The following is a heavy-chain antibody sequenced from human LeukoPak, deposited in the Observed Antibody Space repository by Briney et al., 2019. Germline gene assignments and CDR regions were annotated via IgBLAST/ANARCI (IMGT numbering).Heavy chain of an antibody. J-gene: IGHJ4*02. Sequence: KPGGSLRLSCAASGFTFSSYSMNWVRQAPGKGLEWVSSISSSSSYIYYADSVKGRFTISRDNAKNSLYLQMNSLRAEDTAVDYCARDKSIWSYYDSSGSPGYWGQGTLVTVSS. CDR1: GFTFSSYS. CDR2: ISSSSSYI. CDR3: ARDKSIWSYYDSSGSPGY. V-gene: IGHV3-21*01. D-gene: IGHD3-22*01.